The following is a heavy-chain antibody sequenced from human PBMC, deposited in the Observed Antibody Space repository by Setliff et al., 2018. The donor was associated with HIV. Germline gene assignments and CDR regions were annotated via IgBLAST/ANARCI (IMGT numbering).Heavy chain of an antibody. CDR3: AKRRASGSLLDTFDV. CDR1: GFNFTNYW. D-gene: IGHD1-26*01. Sequence: LGESLKISCRGSGFNFTNYWIGWVRQMPGKGLEWMGIVYPGDSDARYSPSFRGHFTISADKSITTAYLQWSSLKASDTAMYYCAKRRASGSLLDTFDVWGQGTMVTVSS. J-gene: IGHJ3*01. V-gene: IGHV5-51*01. CDR2: VYPGDSDA.